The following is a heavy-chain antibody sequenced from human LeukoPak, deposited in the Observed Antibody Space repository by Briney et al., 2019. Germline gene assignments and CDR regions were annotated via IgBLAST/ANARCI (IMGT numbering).Heavy chain of an antibody. Sequence: GGSLRLSCAASGFTFSSYEMNWVRQAPGKGLEWVSYISISDSTIYYADSVKGRFTVSRDNAKNSLYLQMSSLRAEDTAVYYCAREDSYGSEGFDFWGRGTLVTVSS. D-gene: IGHD5-18*01. J-gene: IGHJ4*02. CDR1: GFTFSSYE. CDR2: ISISDSTI. CDR3: AREDSYGSEGFDF. V-gene: IGHV3-48*03.